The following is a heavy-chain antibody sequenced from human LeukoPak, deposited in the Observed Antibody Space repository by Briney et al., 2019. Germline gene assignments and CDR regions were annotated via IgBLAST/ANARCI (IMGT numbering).Heavy chain of an antibody. Sequence: SVKVSCKASGDNFSSYVITWVRQAPRQGLEWMGRIIPTLDVANFAQKFKGRVTITADKSTNTAHLELSSLRSEDTAVYYCTREGVYSPDPSSYHRLPFDIWGKGTVVIVSS. CDR3: TREGVYSPDPSSYHRLPFDI. CDR2: IIPTLDVA. J-gene: IGHJ3*02. V-gene: IGHV1-69*04. CDR1: GDNFSSYV. D-gene: IGHD3-16*02.